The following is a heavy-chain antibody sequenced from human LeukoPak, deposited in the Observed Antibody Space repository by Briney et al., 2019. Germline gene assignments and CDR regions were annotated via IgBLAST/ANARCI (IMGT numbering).Heavy chain of an antibody. CDR1: GGSISNINSY. CDR2: MYYSGTT. J-gene: IGHJ6*03. D-gene: IGHD7-27*01. CDR3: ARLTGNGYYYYYMDV. Sequence: SETLSLTCTVSGGSISNINSYWGWIRQPPGRGLDYIGSMYYSGTTDYNPSLKSRATISVDTSKNQFSLKLGSVTAADTAVYFCARLTGNGYYYYYMDVWGKGTAVTIAS. V-gene: IGHV4-39*01.